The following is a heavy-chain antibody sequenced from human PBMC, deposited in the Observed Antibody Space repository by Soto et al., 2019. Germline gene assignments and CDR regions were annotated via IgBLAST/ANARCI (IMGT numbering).Heavy chain of an antibody. V-gene: IGHV1-18*01. CDR3: ARDSEFRYSSGWFIDY. CDR1: GYTFTSYG. D-gene: IGHD6-19*01. Sequence: QVQLVQSGAEVKKPGASVKVSCKASGYTFTSYGISWVRQAPGQGLEWMGWISAYNGNTNYAQKLQGRVTMTTDTSTSTAYMELRSLRSDDTAVYCCARDSEFRYSSGWFIDYWGQGTLVTVSS. CDR2: ISAYNGNT. J-gene: IGHJ4*02.